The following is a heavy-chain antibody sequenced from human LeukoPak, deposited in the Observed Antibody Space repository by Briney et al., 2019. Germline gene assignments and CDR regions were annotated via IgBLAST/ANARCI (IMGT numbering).Heavy chain of an antibody. J-gene: IGHJ4*02. CDR3: AKDQMVRGVMSLDY. CDR1: GFTFSAYA. CDR2: ISYDGSSK. Sequence: GGSLRLSCAASGFTFSAYAMHWVRQAPGKGLEWVAVISYDGSSKYYADSVKGRFTISRDNSKNTLYLQMNSLRAEDTAVYYCAKDQMVRGVMSLDYWGQGTLVTVSS. D-gene: IGHD3-10*01. V-gene: IGHV3-30*04.